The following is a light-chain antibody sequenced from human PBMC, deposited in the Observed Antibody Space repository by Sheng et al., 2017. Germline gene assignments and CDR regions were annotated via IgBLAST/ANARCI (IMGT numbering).Light chain of an antibody. CDR3: SSYAGNNNVI. Sequence: QSALTQPPSASESPGQSVTISCIGTSSDVGGYNYVSWYQQHPGKAPKLMIYEVDKRPSGVPDRFSASKSGNTASLTVSGLQAEDEADYYCSSYAGNNNVIFGGGTKLTIL. V-gene: IGLV2-8*01. J-gene: IGLJ2*01. CDR1: SSDVGGYNY. CDR2: EVD.